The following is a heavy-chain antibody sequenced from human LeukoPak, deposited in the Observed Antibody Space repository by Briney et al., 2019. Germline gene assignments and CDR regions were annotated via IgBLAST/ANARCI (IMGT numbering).Heavy chain of an antibody. D-gene: IGHD3-10*01. J-gene: IGHJ4*02. V-gene: IGHV4-59*11. CDR3: ARGPNYYNSYDS. Sequence: SETLSLTCTVSGGSIDNHYWSWIRQSPEKGLEWIAYIYYTGTTYYNPSLKSRVTISLDTSNHYFSLNMRSVTAADTAVYYCARGPNYYNSYDSWGEGTLVTVSS. CDR2: IYYTGTT. CDR1: GGSIDNHY.